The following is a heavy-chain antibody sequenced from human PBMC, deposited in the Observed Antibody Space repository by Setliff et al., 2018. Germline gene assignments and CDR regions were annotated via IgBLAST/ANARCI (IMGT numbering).Heavy chain of an antibody. J-gene: IGHJ4*02. D-gene: IGHD1-1*01. Sequence: GASVKVSCKASGYTFDTYGISWVRQAPGQGLEWVGWISPYNGDKNSAQKFQGRVTLTTDTSTSTVYMELRSLTSDDTAIYYCARDSQLGFYYFDSWGRGTLVTVSS. V-gene: IGHV1-18*01. CDR3: ARDSQLGFYYFDS. CDR2: ISPYNGDK. CDR1: GYTFDTYG.